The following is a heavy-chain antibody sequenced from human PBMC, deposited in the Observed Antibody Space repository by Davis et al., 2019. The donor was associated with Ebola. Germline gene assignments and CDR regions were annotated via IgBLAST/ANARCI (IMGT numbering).Heavy chain of an antibody. D-gene: IGHD5-18*01. J-gene: IGHJ6*02. CDR3: ARGWLRGGMDV. V-gene: IGHV6-1*01. CDR2: TYYTSKWFT. CDR1: GDSVSSGG. Sequence: PSETLSLTCAISGDSVSSGGWNWIRQSPSRGLEWLGRTYYTSKWFTDYAEFVKSRITINPDTSKNQLSLQLNSVTPEDTAVYYCARGWLRGGMDVWGEGTTVTV.